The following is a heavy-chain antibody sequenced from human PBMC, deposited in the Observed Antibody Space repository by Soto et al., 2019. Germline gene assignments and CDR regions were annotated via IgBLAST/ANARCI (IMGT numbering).Heavy chain of an antibody. CDR3: AREVESMITFGGVIVGPDPESYNWFDP. V-gene: IGHV1-18*01. Sequence: ASVKVSCKASGYTFTSYGISWVRQAPGQGLEWMGWISAYNGNTNYAQKLQGRVTMTTDTSTSTAYMELRSLRSDDTAVYYCAREVESMITFGGVIVGPDPESYNWFDPWGQGTLVTVS. CDR2: ISAYNGNT. CDR1: GYTFTSYG. J-gene: IGHJ5*02. D-gene: IGHD3-16*02.